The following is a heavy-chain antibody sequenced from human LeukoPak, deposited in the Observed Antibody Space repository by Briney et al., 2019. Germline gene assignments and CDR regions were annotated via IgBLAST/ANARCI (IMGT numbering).Heavy chain of an antibody. CDR3: HGWGSSGYLIDAFDI. Sequence: GGSLRLSCAASGFTFSSYSMNWVRQAPGKGLEWLSYIGSSGSPIYYADSVKGRFTISRDNAKNSLYLQMNSLRAEDTALYYCHGWGSSGYLIDAFDIWGQGTMVTVSS. CDR1: GFTFSSYS. V-gene: IGHV3-48*04. J-gene: IGHJ3*02. CDR2: IGSSGSPI. D-gene: IGHD3-22*01.